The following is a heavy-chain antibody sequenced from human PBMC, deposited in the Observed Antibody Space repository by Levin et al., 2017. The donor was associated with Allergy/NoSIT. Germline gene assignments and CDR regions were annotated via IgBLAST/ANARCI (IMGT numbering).Heavy chain of an antibody. D-gene: IGHD3-9*01. J-gene: IGHJ3*02. CDR3: AKPSYYDILTGYYMGDAFDI. CDR2: ISGSGGST. CDR1: GFTFSSYA. Sequence: GGSLRLSCAASGFTFSSYAMSWVRQAPGKGLEWVSAISGSGGSTYYADSVKGRFTISRDNSKNTLYLQMNSLRAEDTAVYYCAKPSYYDILTGYYMGDAFDIWGQGTMVTVSS. V-gene: IGHV3-23*01.